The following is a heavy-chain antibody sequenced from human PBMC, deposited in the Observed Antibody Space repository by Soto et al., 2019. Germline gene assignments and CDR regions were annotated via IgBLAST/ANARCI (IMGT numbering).Heavy chain of an antibody. CDR2: INHSGSA. CDR1: AGSFSGHY. V-gene: IGHV4-34*01. Sequence: SETLSLTCAVYAGSFSGHYWSWIRQPPGKGLEWIGEINHSGSANYNPSLKSRVTMSVVPSKNQFSLEVKSVTAADTAVYFCARLPTSGSHFEFDPRGQGTLVTVSS. D-gene: IGHD1-26*01. CDR3: ARLPTSGSHFEFDP. J-gene: IGHJ5*02.